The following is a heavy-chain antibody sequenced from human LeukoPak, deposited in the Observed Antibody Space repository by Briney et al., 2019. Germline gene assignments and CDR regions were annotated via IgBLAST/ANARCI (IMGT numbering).Heavy chain of an antibody. Sequence: ASVKVSCKASGYTFTSYGISWVRQAPGQGLEWMGWISAYNGNTNYAQKFQGRVTITADKSTSTAYMELSSLRSEDTAVYYCARTIDNWNYLNWFDPWGQGTLVTVSS. CDR3: ARTIDNWNYLNWFDP. J-gene: IGHJ5*02. CDR2: ISAYNGNT. V-gene: IGHV1-18*01. CDR1: GYTFTSYG. D-gene: IGHD1-7*01.